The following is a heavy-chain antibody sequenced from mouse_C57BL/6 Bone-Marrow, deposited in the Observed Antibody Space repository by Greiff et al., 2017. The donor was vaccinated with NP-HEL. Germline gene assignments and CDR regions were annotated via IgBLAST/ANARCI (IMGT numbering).Heavy chain of an antibody. CDR1: GSTFTDYY. CDR2: IYPGGGNT. D-gene: IGHD1-1*01. V-gene: IGHV1-76*01. Sequence: QVQLQQSGAELVRPGASVKLSCKASGSTFTDYYITWVNQRPGQGLEWIARIYPGGGNTSYNDKFKGTATLTAEKYSSTAYMQRSSLTSKDSAVCLCARGATVVARWYLDVWGTGTTVTVSS. J-gene: IGHJ1*03. CDR3: ARGATVVARWYLDV.